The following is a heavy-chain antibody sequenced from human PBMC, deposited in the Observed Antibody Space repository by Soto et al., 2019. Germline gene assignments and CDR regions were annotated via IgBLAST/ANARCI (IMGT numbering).Heavy chain of an antibody. CDR2: IIPMVTVT. D-gene: IGHD2-2*01. Sequence: VHLIQSGAEVKKPGSSVKVSCKAAGGTFNTYTLIWVRQAPGHGLEWMGRIIPMVTVTNSAQKFQGRLTLTADKSTGTAFMELTSLRSDDTAVYYCSIGSWSAETFDVWGQGTMVTVSS. CDR1: GGTFNTYT. J-gene: IGHJ3*01. V-gene: IGHV1-69*02. CDR3: SIGSWSAETFDV.